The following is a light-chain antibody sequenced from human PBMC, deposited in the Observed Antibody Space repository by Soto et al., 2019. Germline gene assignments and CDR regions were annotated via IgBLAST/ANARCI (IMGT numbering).Light chain of an antibody. V-gene: IGKV3-15*01. Sequence: EKVMTQSPATLSVSPGERATLSCRASQSVNSALAWYQQQPGQVPRLLIYGASTRATGIPARFSGGGSGTKLTLRISSLQAADVAFYYCQPYRTSPPTFGQGTKVE. CDR3: QPYRTSPPT. CDR2: GAS. J-gene: IGKJ1*01. CDR1: QSVNSA.